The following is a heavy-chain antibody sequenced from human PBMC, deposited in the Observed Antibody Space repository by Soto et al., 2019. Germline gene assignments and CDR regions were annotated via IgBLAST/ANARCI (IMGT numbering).Heavy chain of an antibody. D-gene: IGHD1-1*01. CDR1: GFTLSNYW. CDR2: IDNDGSST. J-gene: IGHJ4*02. CDR3: ARGSTTGDY. Sequence: EVQLVESGGGLVQPGGSLRLSCAASGFTLSNYWMHWARHAPGNGPVWVSRIDNDGSSTTYADSVKGRFTISRDIATNTMYLQMNSLRVEDTAVYYCARGSTTGDYWGQGTLVTVSS. V-gene: IGHV3-74*03.